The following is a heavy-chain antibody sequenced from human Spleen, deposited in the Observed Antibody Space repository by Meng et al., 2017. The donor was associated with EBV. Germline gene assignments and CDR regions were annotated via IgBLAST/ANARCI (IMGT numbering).Heavy chain of an antibody. Sequence: VCGSRLGRPSPTSHATCAVSCCTITSCSHYWSLIRKLPVQGLECIGYIYYSGTTYYNPSLKRRVTISVDTSKNLFSLRLNSLTAADSSIYYCARWSSNAWDGARFDPWGQGTLVTVSS. D-gene: IGHD6-19*01. V-gene: IGHV4-61*03. CDR1: CCTITSCSHY. CDR2: IYYSGTT. J-gene: IGHJ5*02. CDR3: ARWSSNAWDGARFDP.